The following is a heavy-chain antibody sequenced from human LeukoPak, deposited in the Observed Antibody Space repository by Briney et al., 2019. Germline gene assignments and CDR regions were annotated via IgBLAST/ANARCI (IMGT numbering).Heavy chain of an antibody. CDR2: IYYSGST. CDR3: ARHNGGEVCDI. CDR1: GDSFSSSSFS. Sequence: SETLSLTCTVSGDSFSSSSFSWGWIRQPPGKGLEWIGNIYYSGSTYYNPSLKSRVTISVDTSKNQFSLKLSSVSAADTAVCYCARHNGGEVCDIWGQGTLVTVSS. D-gene: IGHD3-16*01. V-gene: IGHV4-39*01. J-gene: IGHJ4*02.